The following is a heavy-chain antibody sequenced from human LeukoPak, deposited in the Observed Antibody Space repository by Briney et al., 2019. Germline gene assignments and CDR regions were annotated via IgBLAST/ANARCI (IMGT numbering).Heavy chain of an antibody. V-gene: IGHV3-7*01. CDR1: RFSFSLYN. CDR2: INQDGNEK. J-gene: IGHJ6*02. CDR3: ARAGLLWFGESRMDV. Sequence: GGSLRLSCAASRFSFSLYNMNWVRQAPGKGLEWVANINQDGNEKYYVDSLKGRFTISRDNAKNSLYLQMNSLRAEDTAVYYCARAGLLWFGESRMDVWGQGTTVTVSS. D-gene: IGHD3-10*01.